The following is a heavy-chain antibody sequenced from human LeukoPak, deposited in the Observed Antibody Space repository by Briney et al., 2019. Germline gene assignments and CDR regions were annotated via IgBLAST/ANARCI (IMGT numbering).Heavy chain of an antibody. V-gene: IGHV5-51*03. D-gene: IGHD3-16*01. CDR3: ARLPFTFGGVPYYFDY. CDR2: IYPGDSDT. CDR1: GYSFTSYW. Sequence: PGESLKISCKGSGYSFTSYWIGWVRQMPGKGLEWMGIIYPGDSDTRYSPSFQGQVTISADKSISTAYLQWSSLKASDTAMYYCARLPFTFGGVPYYFDYWGQGTLVTVSS. J-gene: IGHJ4*02.